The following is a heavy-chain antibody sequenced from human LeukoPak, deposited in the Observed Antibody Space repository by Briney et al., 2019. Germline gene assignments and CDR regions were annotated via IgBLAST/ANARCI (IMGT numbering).Heavy chain of an antibody. CDR1: GFTFSNHA. J-gene: IGHJ3*02. Sequence: GGSLRLSCGASGFTFSNHAMHWVRQAPGKGLEWVTLVWYDGSRKYYADSVKGRFTISRDNSKNSVYLQLNSLRPEDTAVYYCATLMGASIAAFDIWGQGTMVTVSS. CDR2: VWYDGSRK. CDR3: ATLMGASIAAFDI. V-gene: IGHV3-30*02. D-gene: IGHD1-26*01.